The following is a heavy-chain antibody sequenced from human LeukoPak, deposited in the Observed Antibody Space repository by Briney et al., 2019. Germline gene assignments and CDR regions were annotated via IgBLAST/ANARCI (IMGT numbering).Heavy chain of an antibody. CDR3: ARSPYGGYGDN. CDR1: GFTFSSYW. J-gene: IGHJ4*02. CDR2: INSDGGST. V-gene: IGHV3-74*01. Sequence: TGGSLRLSCAASGFTFSSYWMHWVRQPPGKGLVWVSRINSDGGSTTYADSVKGRFTISRDNARNTLYPQMNSLRAEDTAVYYCARSPYGGYGDNWGQGTLVTVSS. D-gene: IGHD4-17*01.